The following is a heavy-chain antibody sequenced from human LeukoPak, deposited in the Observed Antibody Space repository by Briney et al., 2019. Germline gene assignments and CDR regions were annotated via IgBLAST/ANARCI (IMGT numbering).Heavy chain of an antibody. D-gene: IGHD2-2*01. CDR2: ISSGSGTI. CDR3: ATGPNTSPFDY. V-gene: IGHV3-48*01. CDR1: GFTFSSYS. Sequence: GGSLRLSCAASGFTFSSYSMNWVRQAPGKGLEWISYISSGSGTIYYADSVKGRFTISRDTAKNSLSLQMNSPRAEDTAVYYCATGPNTSPFDYWGQGTLVTVSS. J-gene: IGHJ4*02.